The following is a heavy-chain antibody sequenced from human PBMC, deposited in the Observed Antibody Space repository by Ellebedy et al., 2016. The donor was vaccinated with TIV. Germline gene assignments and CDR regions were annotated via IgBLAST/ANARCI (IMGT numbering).Heavy chain of an antibody. Sequence: AASVKVSCKASGYTFTSHYMHWVRQAPGQGLEWMGVTNPSGGSARYAQKFQGRVAMTSDTSTSTVYMELSSLRSEDTAMYYCARDDIADSIVPGNWIDPWGQGTLVTVSS. V-gene: IGHV1-46*01. CDR1: GYTFTSHY. J-gene: IGHJ5*02. D-gene: IGHD2-2*01. CDR2: TNPSGGSA. CDR3: ARDDIADSIVPGNWIDP.